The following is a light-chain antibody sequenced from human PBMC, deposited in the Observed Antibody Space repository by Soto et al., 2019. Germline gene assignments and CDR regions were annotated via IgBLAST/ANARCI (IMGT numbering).Light chain of an antibody. CDR3: QQYGSSSIT. J-gene: IGKJ5*01. Sequence: EIVLTQSPATLSLSPGERATLSCRASQSVSSYLAWYQQKPGQAPRPLIYGASSRATGIPDRFSGRGSGTDCTLTISRLEPEDFAVYYCQQYGSSSITFGQGTRLEIK. CDR2: GAS. V-gene: IGKV3-20*01. CDR1: QSVSSY.